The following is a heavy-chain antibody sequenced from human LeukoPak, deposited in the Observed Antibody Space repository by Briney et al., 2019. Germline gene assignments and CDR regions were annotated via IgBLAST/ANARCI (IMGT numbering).Heavy chain of an antibody. V-gene: IGHV3-43*01. Sequence: GGSLRLSCAASGFTFDDYTMHWVRQAPGKGLEWVSLITWDGGSTYYADSVKGRFTVSRDNSKNSLYLQMHSLRTEDTASYYCAKATTYYYYYMDVWGKGTTVTVSS. J-gene: IGHJ6*03. CDR1: GFTFDDYT. D-gene: IGHD4-17*01. CDR2: ITWDGGST. CDR3: AKATTYYYYYMDV.